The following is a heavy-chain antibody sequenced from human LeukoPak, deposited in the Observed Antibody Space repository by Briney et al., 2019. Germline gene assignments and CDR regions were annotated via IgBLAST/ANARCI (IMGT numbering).Heavy chain of an antibody. CDR3: APHYYDSSGYPHDAFDI. CDR1: GFTFSSYS. Sequence: GGPLRLSCAASGFTFSSYSMNWVRQAPGKGLEWVSSISSSSSYIYYADSVKGRFTISRDNAKNSLYLQMNSLRAEDTAVYYCAPHYYDSSGYPHDAFDIRGQGTMVTVSS. J-gene: IGHJ3*02. D-gene: IGHD3-22*01. CDR2: ISSSSSYI. V-gene: IGHV3-21*01.